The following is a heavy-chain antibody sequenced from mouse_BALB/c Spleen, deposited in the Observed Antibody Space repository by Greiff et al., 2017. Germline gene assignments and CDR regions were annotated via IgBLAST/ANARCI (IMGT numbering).Heavy chain of an antibody. Sequence: EVQLVESGGGLVQPGGSLKLSCAASGFTFSSYGMSWVRQTPDKRLELVATINSNGGSTYYPDSVKGRFTISRDNAKNTLYLQMSSLKSEDTAMYYCARDSTGRGFAYWGQGTLVTVSA. J-gene: IGHJ3*01. V-gene: IGHV5-6-3*01. CDR2: INSNGGST. CDR3: ARDSTGRGFAY. D-gene: IGHD3-3*01. CDR1: GFTFSSYG.